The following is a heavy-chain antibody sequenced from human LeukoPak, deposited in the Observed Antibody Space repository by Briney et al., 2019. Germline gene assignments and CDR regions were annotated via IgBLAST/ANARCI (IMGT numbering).Heavy chain of an antibody. CDR1: GFTFSSYG. CDR2: IRYDGSNK. D-gene: IGHD1-26*01. V-gene: IGHV3-30*02. CDR3: AKDALGSYSSCDY. J-gene: IGHJ4*02. Sequence: GGSLRLSCAASGFTFSSYGMHWVRQAPGKGLEWVAFIRYDGSNKYYADSVKGRFTISRDNSKNTLYLQMNSLRAEDTAVYYCAKDALGSYSSCDYWGQGPLVTVSS.